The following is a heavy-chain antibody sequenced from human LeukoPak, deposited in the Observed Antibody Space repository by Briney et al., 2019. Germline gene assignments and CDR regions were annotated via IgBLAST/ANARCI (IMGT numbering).Heavy chain of an antibody. V-gene: IGHV1-2*02. CDR1: GYTFTGYY. D-gene: IGHD3-22*01. J-gene: IGHJ4*02. CDR3: ARDRGYYDSSGYQPLDY. Sequence: ASVKVSCKASGYTFTGYYMHWVRQAPGQGLEWMGWINPNSGGTNYAQKFQGRVTMTRDTSISTAYMELSRLRSDDTAVYYCARDRGYYDSSGYQPLDYWGQGTLVTVSS. CDR2: INPNSGGT.